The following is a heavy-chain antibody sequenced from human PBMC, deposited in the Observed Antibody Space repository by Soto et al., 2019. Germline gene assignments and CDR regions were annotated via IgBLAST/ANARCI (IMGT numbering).Heavy chain of an antibody. V-gene: IGHV1-8*01. CDR2: MNPNSGNT. Sequence: QVQLVQSGAEVRRPGTSVMVSCKTSGYTFTDYDINWVRQATGQGLEWMGWMNPNSGNTGYAQKLQGRVSMTRKTATRTAYMELSSLRSDDTAIYYCARDSSTTHPVWGQGTMVTVSS. D-gene: IGHD2-2*01. J-gene: IGHJ3*01. CDR3: ARDSSTTHPV. CDR1: GYTFTDYD.